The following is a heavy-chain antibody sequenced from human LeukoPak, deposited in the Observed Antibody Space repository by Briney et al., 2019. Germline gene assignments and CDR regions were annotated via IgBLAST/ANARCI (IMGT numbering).Heavy chain of an antibody. CDR3: ATGGSSWGGRDY. V-gene: IGHV3-9*01. CDR2: ISWNSGSI. J-gene: IGHJ4*02. Sequence: PGRSLRLSCAASGFTFDDYAMHWVRQAPGKGLEWVSGISWNSGSIGYADSVKGRFTISRDNAKNSLYLQMNSLRAEDTALYYCATGGSSWGGRDYWGQGTLVTVSS. CDR1: GFTFDDYA. D-gene: IGHD6-13*01.